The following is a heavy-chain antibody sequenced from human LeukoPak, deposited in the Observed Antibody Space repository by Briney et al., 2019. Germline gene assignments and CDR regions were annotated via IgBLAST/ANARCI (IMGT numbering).Heavy chain of an antibody. CDR1: GFIHSRHA. D-gene: IGHD3-16*01. CDR3: AKDFGSSPGFDY. CDR2: ISGSGGST. Sequence: GGPVRLSCAASGFIHSRHAMSGPRQPPGKGLEGFSAISGSGGSTYYADSGKGRFTISRDNSKNTLYLQMNSLRAEDTAVYYCAKDFGSSPGFDYWGQGTLVTVSS. V-gene: IGHV3-23*01. J-gene: IGHJ4*02.